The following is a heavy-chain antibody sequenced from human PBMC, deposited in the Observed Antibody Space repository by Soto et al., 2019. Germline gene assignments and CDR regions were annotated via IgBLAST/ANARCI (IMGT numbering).Heavy chain of an antibody. CDR3: AKCPLQSGYSSGWETCDAFDI. V-gene: IGHV3-23*01. Sequence: GGSLRLSCAASGFTFSSYAMSWVRQAPGKGLEWVSAISGSGGSTYYADSVKGRFTISRDNSKNTLYLQMNSLRAEDTAVYYCAKCPLQSGYSSGWETCDAFDIWGQGTMVTVSS. D-gene: IGHD6-19*01. CDR2: ISGSGGST. J-gene: IGHJ3*02. CDR1: GFTFSSYA.